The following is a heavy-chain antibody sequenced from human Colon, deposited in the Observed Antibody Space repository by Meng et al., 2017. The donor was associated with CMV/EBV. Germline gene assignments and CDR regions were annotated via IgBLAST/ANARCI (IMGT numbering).Heavy chain of an antibody. CDR2: INWNGNNI. Sequence: SLKISCAGSGFNFEDYAMHWVRQVPGKGLEWVSGINWNGNNILYADSVKGRFTISRDNAKSSLYPQMNSLRPEDTALYYCTKDNEDIVLMLGASNLPGAAFDGWGQGVMVTVSS. CDR3: TKDNEDIVLMLGASNLPGAAFDG. D-gene: IGHD2-8*01. V-gene: IGHV3-9*01. CDR1: GFNFEDYA. J-gene: IGHJ3*01.